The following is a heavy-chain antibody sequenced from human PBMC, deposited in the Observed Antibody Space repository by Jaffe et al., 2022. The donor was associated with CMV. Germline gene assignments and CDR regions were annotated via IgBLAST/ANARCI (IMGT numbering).Heavy chain of an antibody. CDR1: GGSFSGYY. CDR3: ARRVVITRGFDP. CDR2: INHSGST. V-gene: IGHV4-34*01. D-gene: IGHD3-22*01. Sequence: QVQLQQWGAGLLKPSETLSLTCAVYGGSFSGYYWSWIRQPPGKGLEWIGEINHSGSTNYNPSLKSRVTISVDTSKNQFSLKLSSVTAADTAVYYCARRVVITRGFDPWGQGTLVTVSS. J-gene: IGHJ5*02.